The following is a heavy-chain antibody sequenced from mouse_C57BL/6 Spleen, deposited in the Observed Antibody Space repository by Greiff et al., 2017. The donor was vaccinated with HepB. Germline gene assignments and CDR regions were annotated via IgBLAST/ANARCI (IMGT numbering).Heavy chain of an antibody. CDR3: ARRGHYYGSSLEY. CDR2: IDPSDSYT. CDR1: GYTFTSYW. Sequence: QVQLQQPGAELVMPGASVKLSCKASGYTFTSYWMHWVKQRPGQGLEWIGEIDPSDSYTNYNQKFKGKSTLTVDKSSSTAYMQLSSLTSEDSAVYYCARRGHYYGSSLEYWGQGTTLTVSS. J-gene: IGHJ2*01. D-gene: IGHD1-1*01. V-gene: IGHV1-69*01.